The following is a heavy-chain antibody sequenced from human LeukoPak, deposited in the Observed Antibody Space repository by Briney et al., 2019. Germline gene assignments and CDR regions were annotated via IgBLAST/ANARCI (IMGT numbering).Heavy chain of an antibody. Sequence: GGSLRLSCAVSGLTFTNAWMNWVRQAPGKGLEWVGRIKMKADGGTTDYGAPVRGRFTISRDDSKNTLYLQMNSLKTEDTAVYYCISGGLVHDYWGQGTLVTVSS. V-gene: IGHV3-15*01. CDR3: ISGGLVHDY. CDR2: IKMKADGGTT. CDR1: GLTFTNAW. J-gene: IGHJ4*02. D-gene: IGHD6-19*01.